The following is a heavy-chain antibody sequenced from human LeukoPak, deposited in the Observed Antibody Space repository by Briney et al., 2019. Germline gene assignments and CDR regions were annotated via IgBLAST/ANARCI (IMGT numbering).Heavy chain of an antibody. CDR2: IYYSGST. CDR3: ARRPKYYDYVWGSYRYDWFDP. J-gene: IGHJ5*02. CDR1: GDSISSTNYY. D-gene: IGHD3-16*02. V-gene: IGHV4-39*01. Sequence: PSETLSLTCTVSGDSISSTNYYWGWIRQPPGKGLEWIGSIYYSGSTYYNPSLESRVTISVDTSKNQFSLKLSSVTAADTAVYYCARRPKYYDYVWGSYRYDWFDPWGQGTLVTVSS.